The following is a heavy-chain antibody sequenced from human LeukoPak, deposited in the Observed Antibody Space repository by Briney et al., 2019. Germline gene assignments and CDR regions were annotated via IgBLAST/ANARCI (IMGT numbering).Heavy chain of an antibody. V-gene: IGHV4-59*01. CDR2: MSFHWGG. CDR1: GGSISSYY. J-gene: IGHJ4*02. Sequence: SETLSLTCTVSGGSISSYYWSWIRQPPRKGLEWVGYMSFHWGGKYNTSLKSRATISIDTSKNKFSLKLSSATAAGPAPYYCARGAIAMVSYWGQATLV. D-gene: IGHD5-18*01. CDR3: ARGAIAMVSY.